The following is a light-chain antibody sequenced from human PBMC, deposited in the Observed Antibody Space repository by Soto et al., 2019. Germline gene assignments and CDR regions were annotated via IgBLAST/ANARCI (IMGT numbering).Light chain of an antibody. V-gene: IGKV3-15*01. CDR2: NAL. CDR3: QQYNSYSRA. CDR1: QSVSTN. J-gene: IGKJ3*01. Sequence: EIVMTQSPATLSVSPGERATLSCRASQSVSTNLAWYRQKPGQAPRLLIYNALTRATGIPARFSGSGSGTEFTLTISSLQPDDFATYYCQQYNSYSRAFGPGTKVD.